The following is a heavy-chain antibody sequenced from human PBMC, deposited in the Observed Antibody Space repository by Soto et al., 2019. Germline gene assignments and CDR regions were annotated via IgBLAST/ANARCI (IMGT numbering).Heavy chain of an antibody. CDR2: INHSGST. V-gene: IGHV4-34*01. J-gene: IGHJ5*02. CDR3: ARGGPAATRGSQYNWFDP. D-gene: IGHD2-2*01. Sequence: QVQLQQWGAGLLKPSETLSLTCAVYGGSFSGYYWSWIRQPPGKGLEWIGEINHSGSTNYNPSLKRRVTISVDTSKNQFSLKLSSVTAADTAVYYCARGGPAATRGSQYNWFDPWGQGTLVTVSS. CDR1: GGSFSGYY.